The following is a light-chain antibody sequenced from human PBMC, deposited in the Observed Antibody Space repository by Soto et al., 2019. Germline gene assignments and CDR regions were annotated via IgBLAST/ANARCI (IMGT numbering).Light chain of an antibody. V-gene: IGKV3-20*01. CDR3: QPYGSSSNT. J-gene: IGKJ5*01. CDR1: ESVTSSH. Sequence: EIVLTQSPDTLSLSPGERATLSCRASESVTSSHLAWYQQKRGQAPRLLIYGASSRATDSPDRFSGSGSGTDFTLTISRLEPEDFAVYYCQPYGSSSNTFGQGTRLEIK. CDR2: GAS.